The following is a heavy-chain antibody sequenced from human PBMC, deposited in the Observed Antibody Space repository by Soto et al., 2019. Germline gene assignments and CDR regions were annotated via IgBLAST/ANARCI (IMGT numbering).Heavy chain of an antibody. D-gene: IGHD2-21*02. CDR3: ATAVTAGTYYNYGLDV. J-gene: IGHJ6*02. V-gene: IGHV1-69*14. CDR2: IIPASDTE. Sequence: QVHLVQSGAEVKKPGSSVNISCKASGGTFGTYGLNWVRQFPGQGLEWMGGIIPASDTENYAQKFQGRVTITADKSTNTAHMQMDSLTSEDTAVYYWATAVTAGTYYNYGLDVWGQGTTVTVSS. CDR1: GGTFGTYG.